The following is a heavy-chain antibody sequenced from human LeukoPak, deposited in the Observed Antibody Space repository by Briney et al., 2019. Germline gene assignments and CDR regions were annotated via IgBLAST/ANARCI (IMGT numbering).Heavy chain of an antibody. CDR3: ARGYTRYQLPPPLNWFDP. D-gene: IGHD2-2*01. Sequence: SETLSLTCAVYGGSFSGYYWSWIRQPPGKGLEWIGEINHSGSTNYNPSLKSRVTISVDTSKNQFSLKLSSVTAADTAVYYCARGYTRYQLPPPLNWFDPWGQGTLVTVSS. J-gene: IGHJ5*02. CDR2: INHSGST. CDR1: GGSFSGYY. V-gene: IGHV4-34*01.